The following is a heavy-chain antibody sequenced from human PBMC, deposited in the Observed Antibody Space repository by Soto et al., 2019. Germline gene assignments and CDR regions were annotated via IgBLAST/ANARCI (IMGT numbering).Heavy chain of an antibody. D-gene: IGHD5-18*01. CDR1: GFTFDDYA. J-gene: IGHJ4*02. CDR3: AKGYSYGVLEPLGY. CDR2: ISWNSRII. V-gene: IGHV3-9*01. Sequence: EVQLVESGGGLVQPGRSLRLSCAASGFTFDDYAMHWVRQAPGKGLEWVSGISWNSRIIDYADAVKGRFTISRDNAKNTPYLKMNSLRAEDTGLYYWAKGYSYGVLEPLGYWGQGTLVTVSS.